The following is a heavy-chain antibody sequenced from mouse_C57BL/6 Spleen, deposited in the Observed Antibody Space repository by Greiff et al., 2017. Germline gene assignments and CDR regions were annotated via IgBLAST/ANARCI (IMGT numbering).Heavy chain of an antibody. V-gene: IGHV1-82*01. Sequence: QVQLKESGPELVKPGASVKISCKASGYAFSSSWMNWVKQRPGKGLEWIGRIYPGDGDTNYNGKFKGKATLTADKSSSTAYMQLSSLTSEDSAVYFCARHYGSSSYAMDYWGQGTSVTVSS. CDR2: IYPGDGDT. J-gene: IGHJ4*01. CDR1: GYAFSSSW. CDR3: ARHYGSSSYAMDY. D-gene: IGHD1-1*01.